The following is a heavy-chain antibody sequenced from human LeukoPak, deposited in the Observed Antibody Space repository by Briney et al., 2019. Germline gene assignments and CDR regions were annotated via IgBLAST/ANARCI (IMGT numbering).Heavy chain of an antibody. V-gene: IGHV4-61*02. CDR3: ARGSGDWGFHQSDY. D-gene: IGHD2-21*01. Sequence: PSETLSLTCTVSGGSFSSGSYYWSWIRQPAGKGLEWIGRIYTSGSTNYNPSLKSRVTISVDTSKNQFSLKLSSVTAADTAVYYCARGSGDWGFHQSDYWGQGTLVTVSS. CDR2: IYTSGST. CDR1: GGSFSSGSYY. J-gene: IGHJ4*02.